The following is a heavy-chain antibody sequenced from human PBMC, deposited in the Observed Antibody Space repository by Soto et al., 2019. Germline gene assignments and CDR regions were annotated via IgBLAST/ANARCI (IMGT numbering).Heavy chain of an antibody. CDR2: ISGSGGST. V-gene: IGHV3-23*01. CDR3: AKATRQQLAPIVGY. Sequence: TGGSLRLSCAASGFTFSSYAMSWVRQAPGKGLEWVSAISGSGGSTYYADSVKGRFTISRDNSKNTLYLQMNSLRAEDTAVYYCAKATRQQLAPIVGYWGQGTLVTVSS. D-gene: IGHD6-13*01. CDR1: GFTFSSYA. J-gene: IGHJ4*02.